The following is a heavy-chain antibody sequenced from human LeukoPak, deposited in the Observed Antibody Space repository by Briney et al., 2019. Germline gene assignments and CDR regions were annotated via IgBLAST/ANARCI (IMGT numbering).Heavy chain of an antibody. J-gene: IGHJ4*02. CDR3: ARHGAWSGFHFDF. CDR1: GDSLLNNGYY. CDR2: VYYSGIS. V-gene: IGHV4-39*01. D-gene: IGHD3-3*01. Sequence: SETLSVATAVSGDSLLNNGYYWARFRQPPGKLQAWIGNVYYSGISFYPPSFKSRVTMSVATSRNKFSLTLSSLTAADTALYYCARHGAWSGFHFDFWGQGLLVTVSS.